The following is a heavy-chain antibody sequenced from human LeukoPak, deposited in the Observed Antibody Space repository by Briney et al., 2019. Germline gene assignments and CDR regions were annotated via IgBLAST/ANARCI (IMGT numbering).Heavy chain of an antibody. CDR3: ARDWVGEFNWFDP. D-gene: IGHD3-10*01. J-gene: IGHJ5*02. V-gene: IGHV7-4-1*02. CDR1: GYTFTSYA. Sequence: GASVTVSFKASGYTFTSYAMNWVRQAPGQGLEWMGWINTNTGNPTYAQGFTGRFVFSLDTSVSTAYLQISSLKAEDTAVYYCARDWVGEFNWFDPWGQGTLVTVSS. CDR2: INTNTGNP.